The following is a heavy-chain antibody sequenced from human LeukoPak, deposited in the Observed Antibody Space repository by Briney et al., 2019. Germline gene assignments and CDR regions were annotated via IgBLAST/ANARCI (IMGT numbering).Heavy chain of an antibody. V-gene: IGHV4-59*01. CDR2: IYYSGST. CDR3: ARERFSSSWDPSNLFDP. Sequence: PSETLSLPCTVSGGSISRYYWSWIPQPPGKGLEWIGYIYYSGSTNYNPSLKSRVTISVDTSKNQCSLKLSSVTAADTAVYYCARERFSSSWDPSNLFDPWGQGTLVTVSS. D-gene: IGHD6-13*01. CDR1: GGSISRYY. J-gene: IGHJ5*02.